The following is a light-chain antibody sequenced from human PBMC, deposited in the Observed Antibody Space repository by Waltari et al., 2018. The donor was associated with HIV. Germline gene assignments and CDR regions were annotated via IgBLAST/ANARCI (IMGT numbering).Light chain of an antibody. CDR2: RNK. CDR3: AAWDDSLSGPWV. J-gene: IGLJ3*02. Sequence: QSVLTQPPSVSGTPGQRVSISCSGSSSNIGSNYVYWYQQLPGTAPKLLIYRNKQRPSGVPDRFSGSKSGTSASLAISGLRSEDEADYYCAAWDDSLSGPWVFGGGTKLTVL. V-gene: IGLV1-47*01. CDR1: SSNIGSNY.